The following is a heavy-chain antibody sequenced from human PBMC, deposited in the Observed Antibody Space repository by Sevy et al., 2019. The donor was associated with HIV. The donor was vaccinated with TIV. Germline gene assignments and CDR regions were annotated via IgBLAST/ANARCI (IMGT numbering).Heavy chain of an antibody. V-gene: IGHV3-30*18. CDR1: GFNFSSYG. J-gene: IGHJ3*02. CDR3: AKESGSYYDFWSGHDAFDI. D-gene: IGHD3-3*01. CDR2: ISYDGSSK. Sequence: GGSLRLSCAASGFNFSSYGMHWVRQAPGKGLEWVAVISYDGSSKYYAESVKGRFTISRDNSKNTPYLQISSLRAEDTAVYYCAKESGSYYDFWSGHDAFDIWGQGTMVTVSS.